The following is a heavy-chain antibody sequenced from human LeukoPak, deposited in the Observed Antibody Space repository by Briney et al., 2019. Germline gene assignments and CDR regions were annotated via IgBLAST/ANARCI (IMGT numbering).Heavy chain of an antibody. Sequence: GGSLRLSCAASGFTFSDHFMDWVRQAPGKGLEWIGRERNKANAYSTEYAASVKGRFTILRDDSENSLYLQLNNLQIEDTAVYYCAREARTEVYEIKWFDSWGQGTLVTVSS. CDR3: AREARTEVYEIKWFDS. D-gene: IGHD5/OR15-5a*01. CDR1: GFTFSDHF. J-gene: IGHJ5*01. V-gene: IGHV3-72*01. CDR2: ERNKANAYST.